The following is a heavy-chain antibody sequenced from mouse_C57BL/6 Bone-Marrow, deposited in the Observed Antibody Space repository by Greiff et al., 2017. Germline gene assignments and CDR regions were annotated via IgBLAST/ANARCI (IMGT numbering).Heavy chain of an antibody. J-gene: IGHJ4*01. V-gene: IGHV1-50*01. D-gene: IGHD2-3*01. CDR1: GYTFTSYW. CDR2: IDPSDSYT. CDR3: ARGGDGYYYAMDY. Sequence: QVQLQQPGAELVKPGASVKLSCKASGYTFTSYWMQWVKQRPGQGLEWIGEIDPSDSYTNYNQKFKGKATLTVDTSSSPAYMQLSSLTSEDSAVYDCARGGDGYYYAMDYWGQGTSVTVSS.